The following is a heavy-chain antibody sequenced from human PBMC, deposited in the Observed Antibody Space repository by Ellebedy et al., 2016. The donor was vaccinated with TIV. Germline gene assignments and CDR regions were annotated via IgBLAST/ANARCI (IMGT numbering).Heavy chain of an antibody. D-gene: IGHD6-19*01. CDR2: ISGSISGTGTET. V-gene: IGHV3-21*01. J-gene: IGHJ4*02. CDR3: ARRGAVAGTGDY. Sequence: GESLKISXVASGFDFVSYSLTWVRQAPGEGLEWVSTISGSISGTGTETYYADSVKGRFTISRDNSGNTLYLQMNSLRPEDTAMYYCARRGAVAGTGDYWGPGTLVTVSS. CDR1: GFDFVSYS.